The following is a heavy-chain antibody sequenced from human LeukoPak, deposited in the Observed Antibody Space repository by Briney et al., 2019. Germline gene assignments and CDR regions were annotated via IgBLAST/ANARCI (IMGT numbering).Heavy chain of an antibody. D-gene: IGHD6-13*01. V-gene: IGHV4-34*01. CDR3: ARMISSSPIDY. J-gene: IGHJ4*02. Sequence: PSETLSLTCAVYGGSFSGYCWSWIRQPPGKGLEWIGEINHSGSTNYNPSLKSRLTISVDTSKNQFSLKLSSVTAADTAVYYCARMISSSPIDYWGQGALVTVSS. CDR1: GGSFSGYC. CDR2: INHSGST.